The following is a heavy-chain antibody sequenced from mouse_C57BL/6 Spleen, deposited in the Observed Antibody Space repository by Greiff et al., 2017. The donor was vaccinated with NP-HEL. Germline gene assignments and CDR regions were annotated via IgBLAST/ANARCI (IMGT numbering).Heavy chain of an antibody. Sequence: QVQLQQSGAELVRPGASVKLSCKASGYTFTDYYINWVKQRPGQGLEWIARIYPGSGNTYYNEKFKGKATLTAEKSSSTAYMQLSSLTSEDSAVYFCARGDYYGPYAMDYWGQGTSVTVSS. D-gene: IGHD1-1*01. J-gene: IGHJ4*01. V-gene: IGHV1-76*01. CDR1: GYTFTDYY. CDR3: ARGDYYGPYAMDY. CDR2: IYPGSGNT.